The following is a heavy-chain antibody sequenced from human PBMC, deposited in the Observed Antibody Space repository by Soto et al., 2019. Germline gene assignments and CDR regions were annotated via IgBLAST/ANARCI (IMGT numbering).Heavy chain of an antibody. Sequence: SETICLTCSVSGGTIRSGDYYWSWIRQPPGKGLEWIGFISYSGSTYYSASLKSRFTISVDTSKNQFSLNLSFVTAADTAVYYCATMGTPATGLYYFDYWGQGTLVTVSS. CDR2: ISYSGST. V-gene: IGHV4-30-4*01. D-gene: IGHD1-7*01. CDR1: GGTIRSGDYY. J-gene: IGHJ4*02. CDR3: ATMGTPATGLYYFDY.